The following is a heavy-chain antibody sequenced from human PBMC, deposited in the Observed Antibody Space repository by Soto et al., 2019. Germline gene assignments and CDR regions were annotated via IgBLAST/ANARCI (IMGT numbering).Heavy chain of an antibody. V-gene: IGHV4-30-2*01. CDR1: GGSISSGGYS. J-gene: IGHJ5*02. CDR2: IYHSGST. Sequence: SETLSLTCAASGGSISSGGYSWSWIRQPPGKGLEWIGYIYHSGSTYYNPSLKSRVTISVDRSKNQFSLKLSSVTAADTAVYYCARAYDSSGSNWFDPWGQGTLVTVYS. CDR3: ARAYDSSGSNWFDP. D-gene: IGHD3-22*01.